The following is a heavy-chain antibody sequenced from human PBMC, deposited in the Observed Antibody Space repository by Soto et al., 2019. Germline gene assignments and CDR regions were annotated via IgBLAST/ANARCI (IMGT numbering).Heavy chain of an antibody. CDR1: GDSVSSNSAA. J-gene: IGHJ4*02. CDR3: ARVRYSYGQIGPFDY. CDR2: TYYRSKWYN. V-gene: IGHV6-1*01. Sequence: SQTLSLTCAISGDSVSSNSAAWNWIRQSPSRGLEWLGRTYYRSKWYNDYAVSAKSRITINPDTSKNQFSLQLNSVTPEDTAVYYCARVRYSYGQIGPFDYWGQGTLVTVSS. D-gene: IGHD5-18*01.